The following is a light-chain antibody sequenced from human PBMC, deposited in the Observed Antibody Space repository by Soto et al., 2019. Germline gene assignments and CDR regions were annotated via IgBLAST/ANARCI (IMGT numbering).Light chain of an antibody. V-gene: IGLV2-14*01. CDR3: SSYTHTSTPSCV. CDR1: SNDVGGYNY. CDR2: EVT. Sequence: QSVLTQPASVSGSPGQSITISCTGTSNDVGGYNYVSWYQQHPGKAPKLMIYEVTDRPWGVSNRFSGSKSGNTASLTISGLQAEDEADYYCSSYTHTSTPSCVFGTGTKVPS. J-gene: IGLJ1*01.